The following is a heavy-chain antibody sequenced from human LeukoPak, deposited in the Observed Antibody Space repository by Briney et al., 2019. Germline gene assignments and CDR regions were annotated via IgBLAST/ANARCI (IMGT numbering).Heavy chain of an antibody. CDR1: GGSISSYY. CDR2: IYYSGST. D-gene: IGHD3-10*01. V-gene: IGHV4-59*01. CDR3: ARSAVVYYYGSGTKKKPYYFDY. Sequence: PSETLSLTCTVSGGSISSYYWSWIRQPPGKGLEWIGYIYYSGSTNYNPSLKSRVTVSVDTSKKQFSLKLSSVTAANTAVYYCARSAVVYYYGSGTKKKPYYFDYWGQGTLVTVSS. J-gene: IGHJ4*02.